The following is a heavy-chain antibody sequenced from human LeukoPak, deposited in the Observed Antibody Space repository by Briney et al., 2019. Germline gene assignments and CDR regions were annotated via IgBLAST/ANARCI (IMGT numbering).Heavy chain of an antibody. D-gene: IGHD3-9*01. CDR1: GFSFTTYW. CDR2: INQDGSEK. J-gene: IGHJ4*02. Sequence: PGGSLRLSCAASGFSFTTYWMTWVRQAPGQGLEWVANINQDGSEKHSVDSVKGRFTISRDNAKNSLYLQMNSLRAEDTAVYYCARVGIGRYYDILTGYYNPDYWGQGTLVTVSS. V-gene: IGHV3-7*05. CDR3: ARVGIGRYYDILTGYYNPDY.